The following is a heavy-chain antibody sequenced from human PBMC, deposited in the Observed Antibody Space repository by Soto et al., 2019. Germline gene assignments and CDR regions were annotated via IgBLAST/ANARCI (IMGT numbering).Heavy chain of an antibody. V-gene: IGHV3-7*01. CDR3: AREGYYDFWSGSTTPWYFDL. CDR1: GFTFSSYW. CDR2: IKQDGSEK. J-gene: IGHJ2*01. Sequence: EVQLVESGGGLVQPGGSLRLSCAASGFTFSSYWMSWVRQAPGKGLEWVANIKQDGSEKYYVDSVKGRFTISRDNAKKSLYLQMNSLRAEDTAVYYCAREGYYDFWSGSTTPWYFDLWGRGTLVTVSS. D-gene: IGHD3-3*01.